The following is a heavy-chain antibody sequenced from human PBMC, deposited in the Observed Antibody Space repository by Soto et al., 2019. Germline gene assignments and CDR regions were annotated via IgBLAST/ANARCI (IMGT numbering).Heavy chain of an antibody. V-gene: IGHV4-59*08. D-gene: IGHD2-15*01. CDR1: GGSISTYY. CDR2: TYYSGDT. J-gene: IGHJ3*02. Sequence: QVQLQESGPGLVKTSETLSLTCSIPGGSISTYYWSWIRQPPGKGPEWIATTYYSGDTKYNPSLNRRVPISLDTSECQFSLTMNSVTSSDTAVYYCAKHMWRKDVVPYDAFDIWGQGTMVTVPS. CDR3: AKHMWRKDVVPYDAFDI.